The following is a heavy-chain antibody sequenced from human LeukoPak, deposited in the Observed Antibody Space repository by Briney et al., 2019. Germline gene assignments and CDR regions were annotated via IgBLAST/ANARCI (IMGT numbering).Heavy chain of an antibody. CDR1: GYTFTGYY. CDR3: AREIPGTTVRGATFDY. J-gene: IGHJ4*02. Sequence: ASVKVSCKASGYTFTGYYMHWVRQAPGQGLEWMGWINPNSGGTNYAQKFQGRVTMTRDTSISTAYMELSRLRSDDTAVYYCAREIPGTTVRGATFDYWGQGTLVTVSS. CDR2: INPNSGGT. D-gene: IGHD3-10*01. V-gene: IGHV1-2*02.